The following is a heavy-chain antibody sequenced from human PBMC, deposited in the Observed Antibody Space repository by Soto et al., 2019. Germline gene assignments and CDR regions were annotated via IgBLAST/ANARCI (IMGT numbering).Heavy chain of an antibody. J-gene: IGHJ4*02. CDR2: ISSSSSYI. V-gene: IGHV3-21*01. Sequence: PGGALRLSCAASGFTFSGYIMNWVRQAPGKGLEWVSSISSSSSYIYYADSVKGRFTISRDNAKNSLYLQMNSLRAEDTAVYYCARKVPAMFDYWGQGTLVTVSS. D-gene: IGHD5-18*01. CDR3: ARKVPAMFDY. CDR1: GFTFSGYI.